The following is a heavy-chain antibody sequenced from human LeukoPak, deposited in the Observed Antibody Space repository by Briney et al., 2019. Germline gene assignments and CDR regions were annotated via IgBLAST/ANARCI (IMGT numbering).Heavy chain of an antibody. J-gene: IGHJ4*02. Sequence: PSQTLSLTCTVSGGSISSGSYYWSWIRQPAGKGLEWIGRIYTSGSTNYNPSLKSRVTISVDTSKNQFSPKLSSVTAADTAVYYCARGSSYDSSGYQYWGQGTLVTVSS. CDR3: ARGSSYDSSGYQY. CDR2: IYTSGST. D-gene: IGHD3-22*01. V-gene: IGHV4-61*02. CDR1: GGSISSGSYY.